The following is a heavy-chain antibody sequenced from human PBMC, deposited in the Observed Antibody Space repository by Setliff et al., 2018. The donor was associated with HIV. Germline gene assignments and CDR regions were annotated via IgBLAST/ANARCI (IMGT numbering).Heavy chain of an antibody. CDR1: GGTFRNFA. J-gene: IGHJ3*02. D-gene: IGHD1-1*01. Sequence: ASVKVSCKASGGTFRNFAVSWVRQAPGQGLEWMGGIIPVLGRPNYAQKFQGRVTIIADESASTAYMEVSSLRPDDTAIYYCAKKGNNFGDPFDIWGQGTRVTVSS. V-gene: IGHV1-69*13. CDR3: AKKGNNFGDPFDI. CDR2: IIPVLGRP.